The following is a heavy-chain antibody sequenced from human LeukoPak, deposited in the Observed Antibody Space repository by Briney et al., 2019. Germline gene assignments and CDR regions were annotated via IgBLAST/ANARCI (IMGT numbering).Heavy chain of an antibody. CDR1: GFTFSRFI. V-gene: IGHV3-21*01. D-gene: IGHD1-26*01. Sequence: GGSLRLSCAVSGFTFSRFIMTWVRQAPGRGLEWVSSISSSSSYIYYRDSVKGRFTISRDNAKNSLYLQMHSLRAEDTAVYYCALVGATSWAPFDYWGQGTLVTVSS. CDR2: ISSSSSYI. CDR3: ALVGATSWAPFDY. J-gene: IGHJ4*02.